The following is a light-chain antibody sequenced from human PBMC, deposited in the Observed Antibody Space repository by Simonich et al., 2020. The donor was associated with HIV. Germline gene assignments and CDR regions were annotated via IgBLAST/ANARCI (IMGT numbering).Light chain of an antibody. V-gene: IGKV3-15*01. J-gene: IGKJ1*01. CDR3: QQYNNWPPTWT. CDR2: GAS. Sequence: EIVMTQSPATLSVSPGERATLTCRTSHSVTSNLPWYQNKPGQAPRLLIYGASTRATCIPARFSGSGSGTEFTLTISSMQSEDFAVYYCQQYNNWPPTWTFGQGTKVEIK. CDR1: HSVTSN.